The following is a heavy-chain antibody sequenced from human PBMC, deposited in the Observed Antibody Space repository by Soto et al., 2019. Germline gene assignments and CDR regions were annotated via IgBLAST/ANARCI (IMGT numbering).Heavy chain of an antibody. CDR3: AQGGRLWLGTSDVDY. CDR2: VSHDGRNT. J-gene: IGHJ4*02. D-gene: IGHD6-19*01. V-gene: IGHV3-30*03. Sequence: VQLVESGGGVVQPGRSLRLSCAASGFTFSDYAMHWVRQAPGKGLEWVAVVSHDGRNTHYADSVKGRFTISRDSSKNTVSLEMTRLRAEDTAVYHCAQGGRLWLGTSDVDYWRQGALVTVSS. CDR1: GFTFSDYA.